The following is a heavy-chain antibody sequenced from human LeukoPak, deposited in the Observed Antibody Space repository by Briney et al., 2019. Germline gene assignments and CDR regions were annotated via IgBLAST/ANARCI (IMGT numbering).Heavy chain of an antibody. CDR3: AKDPIPGRIAAAGTGWFDY. CDR1: GFTFSSYG. D-gene: IGHD6-13*01. V-gene: IGHV3-30*18. J-gene: IGHJ5*01. Sequence: PGRSPRLSCAASGFTFSSYGMHWVRQAPGKGLEWVAVISFDGSNKYCSDSVKGRFTISRDNSKNTLYLQMNSLRAEDTAVYYCAKDPIPGRIAAAGTGWFDYWGQGTLVTVSS. CDR2: ISFDGSNK.